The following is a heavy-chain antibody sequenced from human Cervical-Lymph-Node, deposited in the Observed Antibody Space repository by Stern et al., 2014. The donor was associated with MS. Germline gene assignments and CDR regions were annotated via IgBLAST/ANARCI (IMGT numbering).Heavy chain of an antibody. J-gene: IGHJ4*02. CDR3: ARGAIQLWSLPSFDY. Sequence: QEQLVQSGAEVKKPGASVKVSCKASGYTFTGYYMHWGRQAPGQGLEWMGWINPNSGGTNYAQKFQGWVTMTRDTSISTAYMELSRLRSDDTAVYYCARGAIQLWSLPSFDYWGQGTLVTVSS. CDR2: INPNSGGT. D-gene: IGHD5-18*01. CDR1: GYTFTGYY. V-gene: IGHV1-2*04.